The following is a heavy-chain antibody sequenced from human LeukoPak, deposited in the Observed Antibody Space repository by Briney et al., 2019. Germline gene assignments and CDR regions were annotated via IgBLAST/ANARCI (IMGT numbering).Heavy chain of an antibody. Sequence: SVRVSCKASGGTFSSDPINWVRQAPGQGPEWMGGIIPILETPDYARRFQGRVTITADESTSTAYLELSSLRSEDTAVYFCAGGATDDRDWFDPWGQEPWSPSPQ. CDR3: AGGATDDRDWFDP. CDR1: GGTFSSDP. D-gene: IGHD3-22*01. J-gene: IGHJ5*02. V-gene: IGHV1-69*01. CDR2: IIPILETP.